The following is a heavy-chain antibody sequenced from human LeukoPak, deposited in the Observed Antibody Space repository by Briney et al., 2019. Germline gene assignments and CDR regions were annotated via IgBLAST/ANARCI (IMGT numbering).Heavy chain of an antibody. J-gene: IGHJ4*02. V-gene: IGHV4-61*02. D-gene: IGHD1-26*01. CDR1: GDSISSGDYC. CDR3: ARGSVGELHLDY. Sequence: SETLSLTCTVSGDSISSGDYCWSWLRQPAAKGLDWIGRISSSGSTNYNPSLKSRVTISVDTSKNQFSLKLSSVTAADTAVYYCARGSVGELHLDYWGQGTRVTVSS. CDR2: ISSSGST.